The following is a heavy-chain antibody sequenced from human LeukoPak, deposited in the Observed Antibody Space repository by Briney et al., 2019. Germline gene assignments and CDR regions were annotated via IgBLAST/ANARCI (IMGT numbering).Heavy chain of an antibody. Sequence: ASVKVSCKASGGTFSSYAISWVRQAPGQGLEWMGRIIPILGIANYAQKFQGRVTITADKSTSTAYMELSSLRSEDTAVYYCARVVDLYGMDVWGQGTTVTVSS. CDR1: GGTFSSYA. V-gene: IGHV1-69*04. J-gene: IGHJ6*02. CDR3: ARVVDLYGMDV. CDR2: IIPILGIA. D-gene: IGHD2-21*01.